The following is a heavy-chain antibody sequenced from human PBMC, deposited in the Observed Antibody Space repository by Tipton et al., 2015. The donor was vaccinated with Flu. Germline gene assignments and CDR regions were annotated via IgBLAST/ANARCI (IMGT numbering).Heavy chain of an antibody. CDR2: IYNSQYT. CDR3: ARDPSLGMPDYFDY. Sequence: GLVKPSETLSLTCTVSGGSIGSFYWNWIRQPPGKGLEWIGYIYNSQYTKYNPSLKSRVSISVDTSKKQFSLHLRSVTAADTAVYYCARDPSLGMPDYFDYWGQGTLVTASS. D-gene: IGHD2-2*01. J-gene: IGHJ4*02. V-gene: IGHV4-59*12. CDR1: GGSIGSFY.